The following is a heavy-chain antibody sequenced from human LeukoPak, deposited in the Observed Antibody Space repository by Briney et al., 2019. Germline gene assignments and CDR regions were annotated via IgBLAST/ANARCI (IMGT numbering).Heavy chain of an antibody. V-gene: IGHV1-18*01. CDR3: ARITMLRGVIIYAGWCDP. CDR1: GYTFTSYG. J-gene: IGHJ5*02. Sequence: ASVKLSCKASGYTFTSYGISWVRQAPGQGLEWMGWISAYNGNTNYAQKLQGRVTMTTDTSTSTAYMELRSLRSDDTAVYYCARITMLRGVIIYAGWCDPWDQGTLVTVSS. D-gene: IGHD3-10*01. CDR2: ISAYNGNT.